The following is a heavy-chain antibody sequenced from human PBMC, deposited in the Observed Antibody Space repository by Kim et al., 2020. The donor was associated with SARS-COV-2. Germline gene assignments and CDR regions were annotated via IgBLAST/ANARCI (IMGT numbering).Heavy chain of an antibody. J-gene: IGHJ4*02. CDR3: ARERPAVAGTPPFDY. CDR2: IWYDGSNK. Sequence: GGSLRLSCAASGFTFSSYGMHWVRQAPGKGLEWVAVIWYDGSNKYYADSVKGRFTISRDNSKNTLYLQMNSLRAEDTAVYYCARERPAVAGTPPFDYWGQGTLVTVSS. V-gene: IGHV3-33*01. CDR1: GFTFSSYG. D-gene: IGHD6-19*01.